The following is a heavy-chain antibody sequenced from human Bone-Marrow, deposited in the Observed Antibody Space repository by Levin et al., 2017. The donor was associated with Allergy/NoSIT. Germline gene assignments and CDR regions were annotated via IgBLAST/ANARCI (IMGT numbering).Heavy chain of an antibody. CDR1: GFSVSSNY. D-gene: IGHD4-17*01. Sequence: GGSLRLSCAASGFSVSSNYMSWVRQAPGKGLEWVSVIYSGGSTYYADSVKGRFTISRDNSKNTLYLQMNSLRAEDTAVYYCARGHYGPYYFDYWGQGTLVTVSS. CDR3: ARGHYGPYYFDY. V-gene: IGHV3-53*01. J-gene: IGHJ4*02. CDR2: IYSGGST.